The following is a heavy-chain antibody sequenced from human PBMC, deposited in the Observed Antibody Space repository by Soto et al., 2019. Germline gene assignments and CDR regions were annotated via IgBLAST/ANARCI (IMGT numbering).Heavy chain of an antibody. CDR3: ARERTYGGKGPFDY. CDR2: INAGNGNT. Sequence: ASVKVSCKASGYTFTSYAMHWVRQAPGQRLEWMGWINAGNGNTKYPQKFQGRVTITRDTSASTAYMELSSLRSEDTAVYYCARERTYGGKGPFDYWGQGTLVTVSS. V-gene: IGHV1-3*01. D-gene: IGHD2-15*01. J-gene: IGHJ4*02. CDR1: GYTFTSYA.